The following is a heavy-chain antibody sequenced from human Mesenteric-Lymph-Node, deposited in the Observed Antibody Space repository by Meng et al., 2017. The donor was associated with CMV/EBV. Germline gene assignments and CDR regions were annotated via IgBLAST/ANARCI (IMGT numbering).Heavy chain of an antibody. CDR3: ARIAGTSHYQGMDV. Sequence: GGSLRLSCAASGFTFSSYGMHWVRQAPGKGLEWVAVIWYDGSNKYYADSVKGRFTISRDNSKNTLYLQMNSLRGEDSGVYYCARIAGTSHYQGMDVWGQGTTVTVSS. J-gene: IGHJ6*02. CDR1: GFTFSSYG. CDR2: IWYDGSNK. V-gene: IGHV3-33*01.